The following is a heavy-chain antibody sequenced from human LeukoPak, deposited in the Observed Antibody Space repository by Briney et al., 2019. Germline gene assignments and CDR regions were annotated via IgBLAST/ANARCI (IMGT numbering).Heavy chain of an antibody. CDR3: ARATPHHGSGSSDAFDI. Sequence: GGSLRLSCAASGFTFSSYSMNWVRQAPGKGLEWVSYISSSSSTIYYADSVKGRFTISRDNAKNSLYLQMNSLRAEDTAVYYCARATPHHGSGSSDAFDIWGQGTMVTVSS. D-gene: IGHD3-10*01. J-gene: IGHJ3*02. CDR1: GFTFSSYS. V-gene: IGHV3-48*01. CDR2: ISSSSSTI.